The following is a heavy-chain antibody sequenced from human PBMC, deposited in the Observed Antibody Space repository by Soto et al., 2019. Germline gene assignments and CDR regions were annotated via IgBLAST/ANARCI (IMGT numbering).Heavy chain of an antibody. CDR2: ISYDGSNK. CDR1: GFTFSSYG. D-gene: IGHD1-26*01. V-gene: IGHV3-30*18. CDR3: AKGPPEGAHPAGFDY. Sequence: QVQLVESGGGVVQPGRSLRLSCAASGFTFSSYGMHWVRQAPGKGLEWVAVISYDGSNKYYADSVKGRFTISRDNSKNKLYLQMNSLRVEDTAVYYCAKGPPEGAHPAGFDYWGQGTLVTVSS. J-gene: IGHJ4*02.